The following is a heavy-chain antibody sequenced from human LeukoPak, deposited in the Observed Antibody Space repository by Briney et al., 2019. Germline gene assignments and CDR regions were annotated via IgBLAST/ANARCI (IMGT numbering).Heavy chain of an antibody. Sequence: PSETLSLTCTVSGGSLNSSSYYWGWIRQPPGKGLEWIGSIYYSGSTYYNPSLRSRATIFVDTSRNQFSLKLNSVTAADTAVYYCARSQATAMVSDYWGQGTLVTVSS. CDR1: GGSLNSSSYY. J-gene: IGHJ4*02. CDR2: IYYSGST. V-gene: IGHV4-39*01. CDR3: ARSQATAMVSDY. D-gene: IGHD2-2*01.